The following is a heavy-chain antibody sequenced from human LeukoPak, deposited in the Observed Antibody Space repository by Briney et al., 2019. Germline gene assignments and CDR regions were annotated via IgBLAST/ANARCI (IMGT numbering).Heavy chain of an antibody. J-gene: IGHJ4*02. Sequence: GGSLRLSCAASGFTFSSYSMNWVRQAPGKGLEWVSSISSSSSYIYYADSVKGRFTISRDNAKNSLYLQVNSLRAEHTAVYYCAIYDSSLVDYWGQGTLVTVSS. CDR1: GFTFSSYS. CDR3: AIYDSSLVDY. CDR2: ISSSSSYI. V-gene: IGHV3-21*01. D-gene: IGHD3-22*01.